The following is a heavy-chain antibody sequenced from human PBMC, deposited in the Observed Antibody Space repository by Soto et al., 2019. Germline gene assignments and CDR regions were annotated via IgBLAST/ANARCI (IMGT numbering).Heavy chain of an antibody. D-gene: IGHD3-9*01. CDR1: GFTFSNHA. J-gene: IGHJ4*02. CDR2: TSYDGSNK. CDR3: ARQNYSDFLTGHVDY. Sequence: GGSLRLSCAASGFTFSNHAMHWVRQAPGKGLEWVAVTSYDGSNKYYADSVKGRFTISRDNSKNTLSLQMNSLGTEDTAVYYCARQNYSDFLTGHVDYWVQGSLVTDSS. V-gene: IGHV3-30-3*01.